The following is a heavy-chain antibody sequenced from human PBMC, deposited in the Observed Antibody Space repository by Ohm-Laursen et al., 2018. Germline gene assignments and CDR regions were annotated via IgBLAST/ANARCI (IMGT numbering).Heavy chain of an antibody. D-gene: IGHD1-26*01. CDR1: GGSISTSSYY. Sequence: TLSLTWTVSGGSISTSSYYWGWIRQPPGKGLEWIGIIYYSGSTYYNPSLKSRVTISVDTSKNQFSLELSSVTAADTAVYYCARQGSGSYYAKSPFDIWGQGTLVTVSS. J-gene: IGHJ3*02. V-gene: IGHV4-39*01. CDR3: ARQGSGSYYAKSPFDI. CDR2: IYYSGST.